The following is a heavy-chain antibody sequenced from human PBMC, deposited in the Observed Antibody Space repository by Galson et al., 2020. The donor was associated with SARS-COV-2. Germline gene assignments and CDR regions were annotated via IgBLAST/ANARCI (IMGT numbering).Heavy chain of an antibody. D-gene: IGHD3-10*01. CDR1: GFTFSSYG. V-gene: IGHV3-33*01. CDR2: IWFDGSNT. J-gene: IGHJ4*02. CDR3: AGPGGPTGSVSYRLEY. Sequence: GGSLSLSCAASGFTFSSYGMHWVRQAPGKGLEWVAVIWFDGSNTNYADSVKGRFTISRDNSKNTLYLQMNSLRVEDTAVYYCAGPGGPTGSVSYRLEYWGQGTLVTVSS.